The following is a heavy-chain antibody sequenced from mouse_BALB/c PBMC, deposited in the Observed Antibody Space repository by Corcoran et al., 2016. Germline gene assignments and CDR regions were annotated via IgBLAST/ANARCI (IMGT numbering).Heavy chain of an antibody. CDR1: GYTFTNYG. D-gene: IGHD1-1*01. J-gene: IGHJ4*01. CDR2: INTYTGEP. CDR3: ARRDYGSSYSDAMDY. V-gene: IGHV9-3-1*01. Sequence: QIQLVQSGPELKKPGETVKISCKASGYTFTNYGMNWVKQAPGKGLKWMGWINTYTGEPTYDDDFKGRFAFSLETSASTAYLQINNLKNEDTATYFCARRDYGSSYSDAMDYWGQGTSVTVSS.